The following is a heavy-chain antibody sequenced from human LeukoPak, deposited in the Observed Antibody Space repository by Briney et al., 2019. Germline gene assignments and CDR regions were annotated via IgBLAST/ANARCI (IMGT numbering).Heavy chain of an antibody. CDR3: ARGSSNIAARNNWFDP. V-gene: IGHV3-21*01. CDR2: ISTSSSYI. J-gene: IGHJ5*02. CDR1: GFTFSSSD. Sequence: PEGSLRLSCAASGFTFSSSDMTWVRQAPGKGLEWVSSISTSSSYIYYTDSVKGRFTISRDNAKNSLYLQMNSLRAEDTAVYYCARGSSNIAARNNWFDPWGQGTLVTVSS. D-gene: IGHD6-6*01.